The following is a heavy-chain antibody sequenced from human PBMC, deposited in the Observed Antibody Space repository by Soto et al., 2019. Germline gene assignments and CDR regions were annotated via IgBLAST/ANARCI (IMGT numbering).Heavy chain of an antibody. Sequence: PSETLFLTCTVSGGSISSSSYYWGWLRQPPGKGLEWTGSIYYSGSTYYNPSLKSRVTISVDTSKNQFSLKLSSVTAADTAVYYSARHDVDTSWFDPWGQGTLVTVSS. CDR2: IYYSGST. V-gene: IGHV4-39*01. D-gene: IGHD5-18*01. J-gene: IGHJ5*02. CDR1: GGSISSSSYY. CDR3: ARHDVDTSWFDP.